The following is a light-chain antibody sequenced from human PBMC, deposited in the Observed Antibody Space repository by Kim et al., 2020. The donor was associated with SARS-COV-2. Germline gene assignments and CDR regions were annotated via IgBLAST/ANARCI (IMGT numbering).Light chain of an antibody. Sequence: PGQRDRISWSGEQLPGQNASWYQRKSGQAPCLVIYNDSERPSGIPERFSVSSSGTTVTLTISGVQAEDDADYYWQSADSSGTYVFGSGTKVAVL. CDR1: QLPGQN. CDR3: QSADSSGTYV. V-gene: IGLV3-25*03. CDR2: NDS. J-gene: IGLJ1*01.